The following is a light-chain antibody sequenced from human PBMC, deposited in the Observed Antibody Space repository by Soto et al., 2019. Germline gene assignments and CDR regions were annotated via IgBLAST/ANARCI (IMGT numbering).Light chain of an antibody. V-gene: IGLV2-14*01. CDR2: DVS. Sequence: QSVLTQPASVSGSPGQSITISCTGTSSDVGGYNYVSWYQQHPGKAPKLMIYDVSNRPSGVSNRFSGSKSGNTASLTISGLQAEDEADYYCSSYSSSNTLVFGGGTKVIVL. CDR1: SSDVGGYNY. CDR3: SSYSSSNTLV. J-gene: IGLJ2*01.